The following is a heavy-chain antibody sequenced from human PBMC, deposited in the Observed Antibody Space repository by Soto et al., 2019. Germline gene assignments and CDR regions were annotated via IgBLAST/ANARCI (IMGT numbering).Heavy chain of an antibody. CDR1: GFTFSSYW. D-gene: IGHD6-6*01. V-gene: IGHV3-7*01. Sequence: GGSLRLSCAASGFTFSSYWMSWVRQAPGKGLEWVANIKQDGSEKYYVDSVKGRFTISRDNAKNSLYLQMNSLRAEDTAVYYCAATFIAARPDAFDIWGQGTMVTVSS. J-gene: IGHJ3*02. CDR2: IKQDGSEK. CDR3: AATFIAARPDAFDI.